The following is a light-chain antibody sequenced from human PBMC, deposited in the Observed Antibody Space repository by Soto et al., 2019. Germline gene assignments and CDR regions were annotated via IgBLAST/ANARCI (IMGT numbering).Light chain of an antibody. Sequence: EIVLTQSPGTLSLSPGERATLSCRASHSVSSSYLAWYQQKPGQAPRLLIYGSSNRATGIPARFSGSGSGTELTLTISSLAPEDFAVYYCQQRGNRPPWTFGQGTKVDIK. CDR3: QQRGNRPPWT. CDR1: HSVSSSY. J-gene: IGKJ1*01. CDR2: GSS. V-gene: IGKV3D-20*02.